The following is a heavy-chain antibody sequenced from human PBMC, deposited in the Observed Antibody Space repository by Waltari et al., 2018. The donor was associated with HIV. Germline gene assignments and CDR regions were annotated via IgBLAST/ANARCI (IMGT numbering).Heavy chain of an antibody. CDR2: MNPNSGNT. CDR1: GYIFTHFD. Sequence: QVHLVKSGPEVKRPGAFAKISCNGDGYIFTHFDVNWVLQAAGQGPEWLGWMNPNSGNTASPYIFEERVTMTRDVSTDTAYMEMSGLTPEDTAIYYCARNSSAKGNRYFYYGLDVWGQGPRSP. D-gene: IGHD3-22*01. V-gene: IGHV1-8*02. CDR3: ARNSSAKGNRYFYYGLDV. J-gene: IGHJ6*02.